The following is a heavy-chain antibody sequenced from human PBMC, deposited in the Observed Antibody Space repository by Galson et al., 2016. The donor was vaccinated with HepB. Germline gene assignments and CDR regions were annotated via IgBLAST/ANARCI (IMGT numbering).Heavy chain of an antibody. J-gene: IGHJ6*02. CDR2: ISYDGNYK. CDR3: ARDLRGSFYAMDV. V-gene: IGHV3-30*03. Sequence: SLRLSCAVSGVIFSRYAMHWVRQAPGKGLEWMAIISYDGNYKYYADSVKGRFTISRDNSKNMVYLQMNSLRGEDTAVYSCARDLRGSFYAMDVWGQGTAVTVSS. D-gene: IGHD2-15*01. CDR1: GVIFSRYA.